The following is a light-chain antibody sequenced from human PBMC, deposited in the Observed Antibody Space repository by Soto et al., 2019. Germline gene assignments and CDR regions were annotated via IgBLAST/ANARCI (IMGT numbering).Light chain of an antibody. V-gene: IGLV2-14*01. J-gene: IGLJ1*01. CDR2: EVS. CDR1: SSDIGGYNF. CDR3: TSYRTTTTLLYV. Sequence: QSALTQPASVSGSPGQSITISCTGTSSDIGGYNFVSWYQHHPGRAPKLMIYEVSNRPSGVSNRFSGSKSGDTASLTISGHQAEDEADYYCTSYRTTTTLLYVFGTGTKLTVL.